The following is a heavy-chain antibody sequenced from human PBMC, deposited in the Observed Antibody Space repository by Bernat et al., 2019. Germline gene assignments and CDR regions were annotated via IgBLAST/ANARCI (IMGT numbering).Heavy chain of an antibody. J-gene: IGHJ4*02. Sequence: QVQLVQSGAEVKKPGASVKVSCKASGYTFTSYGISWVRQAPGQGLEWMGWISAYNGNTNYAQKLQGRVTMTTDTSTSTAYMELRSLRSDDTAVYYCARGSLEVTYDFWSGYSLGFDYWGQGTLVTVSS. CDR1: GYTFTSYG. CDR2: ISAYNGNT. CDR3: ARGSLEVTYDFWSGYSLGFDY. D-gene: IGHD3-3*01. V-gene: IGHV1-18*01.